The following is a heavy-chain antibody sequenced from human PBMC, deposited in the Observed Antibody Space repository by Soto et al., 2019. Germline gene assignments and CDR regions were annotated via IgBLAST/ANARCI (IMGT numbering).Heavy chain of an antibody. V-gene: IGHV4-34*01. D-gene: IGHD6-19*01. J-gene: IGHJ5*02. Sequence: SETLSLTCAVYGGSFSGYYWSWIRQPPGKGLEWIGEINHSGSTNYNPSLKSRVTISVDTSKNQFSLKLSSVTAADTAVYYCARAYSSGWYGWFDPWGQGTLVTVSS. CDR3: ARAYSSGWYGWFDP. CDR2: INHSGST. CDR1: GGSFSGYY.